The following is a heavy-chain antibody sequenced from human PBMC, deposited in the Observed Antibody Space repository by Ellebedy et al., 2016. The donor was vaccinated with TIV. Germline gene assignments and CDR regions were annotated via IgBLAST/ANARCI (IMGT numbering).Heavy chain of an antibody. CDR2: ITSDSSTI. D-gene: IGHD3-22*01. CDR1: GFTFSSYS. J-gene: IGHJ4*02. CDR3: AKDRDYFYDSNGFDY. Sequence: GESLKISCAASGFTFSSYSMDWVRQAPGKGMEWVSFITSDSSTIYYADSVKGRFTISRDNAKNSLYLQVNSLRTEDTAVYYCAKDRDYFYDSNGFDYWGQGSLVTVSS. V-gene: IGHV3-48*04.